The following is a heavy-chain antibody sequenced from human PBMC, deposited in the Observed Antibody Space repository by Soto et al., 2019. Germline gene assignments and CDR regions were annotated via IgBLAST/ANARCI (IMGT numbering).Heavy chain of an antibody. Sequence: QVQLVQSGAEEKKPGASVKVSCKASGYTFTGYAMHWVRQAPGQRLEWMGWINAGNGNTKYSQKFQARVTITRDTSASIAYMELSSLRSEDTAVYYCARAVAVPADFDYWGQGTLVTVSS. V-gene: IGHV1-3*05. CDR1: GYTFTGYA. J-gene: IGHJ4*02. D-gene: IGHD6-19*01. CDR3: ARAVAVPADFDY. CDR2: INAGNGNT.